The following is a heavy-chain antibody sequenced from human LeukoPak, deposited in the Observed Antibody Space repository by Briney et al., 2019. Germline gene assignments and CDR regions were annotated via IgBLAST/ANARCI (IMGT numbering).Heavy chain of an antibody. V-gene: IGHV3-21*01. J-gene: IGHJ3*02. CDR1: GFTFSVYY. Sequence: PGGSLRLSCAASGFTFSVYYMNWVRQAPGKGPEWVPSISSSSNYIYCADSVKGRFTISRDNAKNSLCLQMNSLRDEDTAVYYCARDQAYAFDIWGHGTMVTVSS. CDR2: ISSSSNYI. CDR3: ARDQAYAFDI.